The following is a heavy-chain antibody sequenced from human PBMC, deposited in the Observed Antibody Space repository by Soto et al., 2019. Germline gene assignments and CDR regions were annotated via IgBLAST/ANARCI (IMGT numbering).Heavy chain of an antibody. CDR2: ISADNGNT. Sequence: ASVKVSCKTSGYTFTNYGISWVRQAPGQGLEWMGWISADNGNTNYARNLQGRVTMTTDTSTGTSYMVLRSLTSDDAAVYYCARRGVLPDHWGQGTLVTVSS. D-gene: IGHD3-10*01. V-gene: IGHV1-18*01. CDR3: ARRGVLPDH. CDR1: GYTFTNYG. J-gene: IGHJ4*02.